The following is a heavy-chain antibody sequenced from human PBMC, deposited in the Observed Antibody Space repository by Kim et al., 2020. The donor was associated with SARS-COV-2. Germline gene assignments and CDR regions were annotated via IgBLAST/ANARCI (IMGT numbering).Heavy chain of an antibody. CDR2: ITPMLDVA. V-gene: IGHV1-69*10. Sequence: SVKVSCKASGGIFTNYPISWLRRAPGQGLEWMGRITPMLDVANYAQRFQGRVTITADKSTSTAYMELGSLISDDTAVYYCARRCLGLSCPKGVSLDSWGQGTLVTVS. D-gene: IGHD2-8*01. CDR1: GGIFTNYP. CDR3: ARRCLGLSCPKGVSLDS. J-gene: IGHJ4*02.